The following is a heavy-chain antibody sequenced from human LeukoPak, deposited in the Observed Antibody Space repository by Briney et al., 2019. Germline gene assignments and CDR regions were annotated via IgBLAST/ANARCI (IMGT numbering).Heavy chain of an antibody. CDR2: IEQEGSEE. CDR1: GFTFSSYW. V-gene: IGHV3-7*05. J-gene: IGHJ4*02. CDR3: ARRGRIFGVVIIGYFDY. Sequence: GGSLRLSCAASGFTFSSYWMSWVRQAPGKGLEWVANIEQEGSEENYVDSVKGRFTISRDNAKNSLYLQMNSLRAEDTAVYYCARRGRIFGVVIIGYFDYWGQGTLVTVSS. D-gene: IGHD3-3*01.